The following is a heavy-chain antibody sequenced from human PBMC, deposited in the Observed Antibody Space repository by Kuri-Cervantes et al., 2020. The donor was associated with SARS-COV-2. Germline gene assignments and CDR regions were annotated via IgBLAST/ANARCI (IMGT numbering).Heavy chain of an antibody. CDR3: ARETRMIVVDH. J-gene: IGHJ4*02. CDR2: ISSSSSYT. D-gene: IGHD3-22*01. Sequence: LSLTCAASGFTFSDYYMSWIRQAPGKGLEWVSYISSSSSYTNYADSVKGRFTISRDNSKNSLYLQMNSLRAEDTAVYYCARETRMIVVDHWGQGTLVTVSS. V-gene: IGHV3-11*06. CDR1: GFTFSDYY.